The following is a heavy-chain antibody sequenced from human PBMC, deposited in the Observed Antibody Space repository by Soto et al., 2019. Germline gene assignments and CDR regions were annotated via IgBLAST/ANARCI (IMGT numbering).Heavy chain of an antibody. D-gene: IGHD2-15*01. Sequence: VQLQESGPGLAKPSETLSLTCTVSVGSISSFYWSWIRQPPGKGLEWIGNVFYSGSTIYNPSLKSRVTITVDTSKNQFSLNLSSVTAADTAVYYCAKEICDPNGCYGRWLDPWGQGTLVTVSS. CDR2: VFYSGST. J-gene: IGHJ5*02. CDR3: AKEICDPNGCYGRWLDP. V-gene: IGHV4-59*01. CDR1: VGSISSFY.